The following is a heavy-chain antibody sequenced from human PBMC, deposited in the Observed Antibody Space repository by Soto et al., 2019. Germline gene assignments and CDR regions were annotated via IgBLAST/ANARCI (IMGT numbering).Heavy chain of an antibody. CDR1: GYTFTSYG. CDR3: ARDPYDFWSGYSPPYYYGMDV. J-gene: IGHJ6*02. CDR2: ISAYNGNT. V-gene: IGHV1-18*01. Sequence: GASVKVSCKASGYTFTSYGISWVRQAPGQGLEWMGWISAYNGNTNYAQKLQGRVTITTDTSTITAYMEMRSLRSDDTAVYYCARDPYDFWSGYSPPYYYGMDVWGQGTTVTVSS. D-gene: IGHD3-3*01.